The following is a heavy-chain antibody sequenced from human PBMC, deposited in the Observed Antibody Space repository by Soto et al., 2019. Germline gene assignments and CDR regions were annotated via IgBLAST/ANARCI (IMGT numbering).Heavy chain of an antibody. CDR2: INGGNGNT. D-gene: IGHD3-22*01. J-gene: IGHJ5*02. V-gene: IGHV1-3*01. Sequence: ASVKVSCKASGYSFTSHAVHWVRQAPGQRLEWMGWINGGNGNTKYSQNFQGRVTITRDTSAFTTYMELSDLRSEDTAVYYCAREWAYYESSGYYSQGYWFDPWGQGTLVTVSS. CDR1: GYSFTSHA. CDR3: AREWAYYESSGYYSQGYWFDP.